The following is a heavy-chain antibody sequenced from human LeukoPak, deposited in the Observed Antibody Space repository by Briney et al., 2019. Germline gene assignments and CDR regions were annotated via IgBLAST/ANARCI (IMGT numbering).Heavy chain of an antibody. V-gene: IGHV3-7*03. CDR1: GFTFSSYW. J-gene: IGHJ4*02. CDR2: IKQDGSEK. CDR3: AKFHYYDSS. D-gene: IGHD3-22*01. Sequence: PGGSLRLSCAASGFTFSSYWMSWVRQAPGKGLEWVANIKQDGSEKYYVDSVKGRFTISRDNSKNTLYLQMNSLRAEDTAVYYCAKFHYYDSSWGQGTLVTVSS.